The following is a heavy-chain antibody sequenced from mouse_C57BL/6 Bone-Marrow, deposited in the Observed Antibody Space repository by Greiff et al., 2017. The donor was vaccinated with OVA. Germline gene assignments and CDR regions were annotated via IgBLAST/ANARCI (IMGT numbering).Heavy chain of an antibody. V-gene: IGHV14-4*01. CDR1: GFNIKDDY. J-gene: IGHJ2*01. CDR3: TTWGVIY. CDR2: IDPENGDT. Sequence: VQLKESGAELVRPGASVKLSCTASGFNIKDDYMHWVKQRPEQGLEWIGWIDPENGDTEYASKFQGKATITADTSSNTAYLQLSSLTSEDTAVYYCTTWGVIYWGQGTTLTVSS.